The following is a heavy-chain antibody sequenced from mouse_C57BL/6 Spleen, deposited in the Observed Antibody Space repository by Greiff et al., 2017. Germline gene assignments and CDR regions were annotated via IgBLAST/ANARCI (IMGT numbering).Heavy chain of an antibody. V-gene: IGHV1-31*01. CDR2: IYPYNGVS. CDR3: ARGGNIYYGSSLWYFDV. J-gene: IGHJ1*03. Sequence: VQLQQSGPELVKPGASVKISCKASGYSFTGYYMHWVKQSHGNILDWIGYIYPYNGVSSYNQKFKGKGTCTVDKSSSTACMELRRLTSEDSAVYYCARGGNIYYGSSLWYFDVWGTGTTVTVSS. D-gene: IGHD1-1*01. CDR1: GYSFTGYY.